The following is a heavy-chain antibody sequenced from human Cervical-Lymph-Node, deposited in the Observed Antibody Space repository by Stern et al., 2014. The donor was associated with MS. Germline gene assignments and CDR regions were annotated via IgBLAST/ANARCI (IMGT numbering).Heavy chain of an antibody. D-gene: IGHD3-16*01. V-gene: IGHV5-51*01. CDR1: GYRFTSYW. CDR3: ARCWASYGMDV. CDR2: ISTGDSDT. J-gene: IGHJ6*02. Sequence: EVPLVESGAEAKKPGESLKISCKGSGYRFTSYWIGRVRQMPGNGLEWMGIISTGDSDTRYSPSFQGQVTISADKSISTAYLQWSSLKASDTAMYYCARCWASYGMDVWGQGTTVTVSS.